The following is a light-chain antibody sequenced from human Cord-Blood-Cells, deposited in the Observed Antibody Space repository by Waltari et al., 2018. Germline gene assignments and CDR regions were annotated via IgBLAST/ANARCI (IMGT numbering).Light chain of an antibody. CDR3: QSYDSSLSGSV. J-gene: IGLJ2*01. CDR2: GTS. V-gene: IGLV1-40*01. CDR1: SSNIGAGYD. Sequence: QSVLTQPPSVSGAPGQRVTISCTGSSSNIGAGYDVHWYQQLPGTAPQLLIYGTSNRPSGFPDRFSGSKSGTSASLAITGLQAEDEADYYCQSYDSSLSGSVFGGGTKLTVL.